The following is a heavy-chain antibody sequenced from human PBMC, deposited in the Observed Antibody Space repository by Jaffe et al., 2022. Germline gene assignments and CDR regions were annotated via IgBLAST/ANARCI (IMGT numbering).Heavy chain of an antibody. CDR1: GGSISSSSYY. CDR3: ARHCGLSLRFLEWLPLPLVGAMDV. CDR2: IYYSGST. Sequence: QLQLQESGPGLVKPSETLSLTCTVSGGSISSSSYYWGWIRQPPGKGLEWIGSIYYSGSTYYNPSLKSRVTISVDTSKNQFSLKLSSVTAADTAVYYCARHCGLSLRFLEWLPLPLVGAMDVWGKGTTVTVSS. D-gene: IGHD3-3*01. J-gene: IGHJ6*03. V-gene: IGHV4-39*01.